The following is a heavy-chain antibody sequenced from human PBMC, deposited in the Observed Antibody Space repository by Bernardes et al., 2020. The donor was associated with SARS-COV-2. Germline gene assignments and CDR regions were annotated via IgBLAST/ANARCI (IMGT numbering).Heavy chain of an antibody. J-gene: IGHJ5*02. D-gene: IGHD6-6*01. CDR3: AREAGDSSSSLDP. CDR2: ISHTGST. V-gene: IGHV4-38-2*02. CDR1: AYSISSGYY. Sequence: SETLSLTCAISAYSISSGYYWGWIRQPPGKGLEWIGSISHTGSTYYNPSLKSRVTISVDTSKNHHSLTVSSVTAADTAVYYCAREAGDSSSSLDPWGQGALVNVSS.